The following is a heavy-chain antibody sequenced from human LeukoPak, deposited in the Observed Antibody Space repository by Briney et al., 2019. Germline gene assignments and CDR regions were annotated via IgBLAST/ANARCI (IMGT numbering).Heavy chain of an antibody. CDR2: IYYSRST. D-gene: IGHD3-10*01. CDR3: ARDGFGELGAFDI. V-gene: IGHV4-39*07. J-gene: IGHJ3*02. Sequence: TSETLSLTCTVSGGSISSSSYYWGWIRQPPGKGLEWIGSIYYSRSTYYNASLKSRVTISVDTSKNQFSMKLSSVTAADTAVYYCARDGFGELGAFDIWGQGTMVTVSS. CDR1: GGSISSSSYY.